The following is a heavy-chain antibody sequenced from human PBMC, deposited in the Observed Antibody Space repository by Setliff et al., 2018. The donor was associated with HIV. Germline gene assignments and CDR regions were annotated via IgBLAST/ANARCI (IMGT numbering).Heavy chain of an antibody. V-gene: IGHV3-7*01. CDR2: IKQDGSDM. D-gene: IGHD2-2*01. CDR3: ARGHRTSDAFDV. Sequence: PGGSLRLSCAASGFTFSSAWMGWVRQAPAKGLEWVANIKQDGSDMHYIESVKGRFTIFRDNAKNTLDLQMNSLRVDDTAIYYCARGHRTSDAFDVWGKGTMVT. J-gene: IGHJ3*01. CDR1: GFTFSSAW.